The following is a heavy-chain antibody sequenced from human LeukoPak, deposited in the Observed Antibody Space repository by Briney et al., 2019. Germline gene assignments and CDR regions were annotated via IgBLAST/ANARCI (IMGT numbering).Heavy chain of an antibody. J-gene: IGHJ3*02. CDR1: GFISNNYA. CDR2: ISASGSRT. CDR3: AKDPNGDYIGGFDM. Sequence: GGALRLSCEGSGFISNNYAMSWVRPAPGKRPEWVSRISASGSRTHYADSVKGRSIISRDSSKNLVFLQKNSLRVEDTALYFCAKDPNGDYIGGFDMWGQGTMVTVSS. V-gene: IGHV3-23*01. D-gene: IGHD2-15*01.